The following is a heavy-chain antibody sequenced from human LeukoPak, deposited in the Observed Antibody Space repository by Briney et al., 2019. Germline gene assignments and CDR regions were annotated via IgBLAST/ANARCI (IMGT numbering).Heavy chain of an antibody. CDR1: GYTFTSYA. V-gene: IGHV1-3*01. CDR2: INAGNGNT. CDR3: AREGGYYDSSGDRFDY. J-gene: IGHJ4*02. D-gene: IGHD3-22*01. Sequence: ASVKVSCKASGYTFTSYAMHWVRQAPGQRLEWMGWINAGNGNTKYSQKFQGRVTITRDTSASTAYMELSSLRSEDTAVYYCAREGGYYDSSGDRFDYWGQGTLVTVSS.